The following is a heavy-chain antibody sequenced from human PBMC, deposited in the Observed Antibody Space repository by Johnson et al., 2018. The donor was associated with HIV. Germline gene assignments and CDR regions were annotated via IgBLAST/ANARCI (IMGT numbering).Heavy chain of an antibody. CDR3: ARDSYDTTGQQHDAFDI. D-gene: IGHD3-22*01. V-gene: IGHV3-7*01. CDR1: EFTFSRFA. J-gene: IGHJ3*02. CDR2: IKKDGSEK. Sequence: VQLVESGGGVVRPGRSLRLSCAACEFTFSRFAMHWVRQAPGNGLEWVANIKKDGSEKYYVDSVKGRFTISRDNAKNSLFLQMNSLRAEDMAMYYCARDSYDTTGQQHDAFDIWGQGTMVTVSS.